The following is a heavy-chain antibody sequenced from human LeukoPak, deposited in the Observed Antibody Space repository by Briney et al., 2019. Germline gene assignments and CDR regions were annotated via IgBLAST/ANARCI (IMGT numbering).Heavy chain of an antibody. D-gene: IGHD3-22*01. Sequence: GGSLRLSCGASGFTFSSYSMNWVRQAPGKGLEWVSYISSSSSTIYYADSVKGRFTISRDNAKNSLYLQMNSLRAEDTAVYYCARDYYDSSGYIDYWGQGTLVTVSS. V-gene: IGHV3-48*01. CDR1: GFTFSSYS. CDR2: ISSSSSTI. J-gene: IGHJ4*02. CDR3: ARDYYDSSGYIDY.